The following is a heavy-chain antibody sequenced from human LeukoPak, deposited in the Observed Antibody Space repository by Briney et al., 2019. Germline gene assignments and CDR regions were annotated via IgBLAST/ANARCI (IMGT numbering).Heavy chain of an antibody. D-gene: IGHD3-10*01. Sequence: PGRSLRLSCAASGFTFSSYGMHWVRQAPGKGLEWVAVIWYDGGNKYYADSVKGRFTISRDNSKNTLYLQMNSLRAEDTAVYYCAKDSGPFGELLDYWGQGTLVTVSS. CDR2: IWYDGGNK. CDR1: GFTFSSYG. J-gene: IGHJ4*02. V-gene: IGHV3-33*06. CDR3: AKDSGPFGELLDY.